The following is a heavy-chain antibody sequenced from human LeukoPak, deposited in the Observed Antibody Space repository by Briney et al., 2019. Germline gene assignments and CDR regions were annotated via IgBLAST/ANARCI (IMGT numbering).Heavy chain of an antibody. CDR3: ARVPIAAAEYYFDY. Sequence: SETLSLTCTVSGGSISGYYWSWIRQPPGKGLEWIAYIYYNGISNYNPSLKSRVTISVDTSKNQFSLKLSSVTAADTAVYYCARVPIAAAEYYFDYWGQGTLVTVSS. J-gene: IGHJ4*02. V-gene: IGHV4-59*08. CDR1: GGSISGYY. D-gene: IGHD6-13*01. CDR2: IYYNGIS.